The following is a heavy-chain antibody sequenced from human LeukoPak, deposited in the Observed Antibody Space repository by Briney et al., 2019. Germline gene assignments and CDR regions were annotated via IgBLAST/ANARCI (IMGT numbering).Heavy chain of an antibody. Sequence: SETLSLTCSVSGGSISSSSYYWGWIRQPPGKALEGIGSFDFSGTTYHNPSLKSRVTISGDTSRNRFCLKLSSVTAAETAVYYCARLPNHNNYDILTGFYLKYYFDYWGQGTLVTVSS. V-gene: IGHV4-39*01. CDR1: GGSISSSSYY. J-gene: IGHJ4*02. CDR3: ARLPNHNNYDILTGFYLKYYFDY. D-gene: IGHD3-9*01. CDR2: FDFSGTT.